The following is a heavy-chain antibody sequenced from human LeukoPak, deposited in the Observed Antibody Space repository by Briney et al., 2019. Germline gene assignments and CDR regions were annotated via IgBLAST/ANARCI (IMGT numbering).Heavy chain of an antibody. CDR2: INPNSGGT. D-gene: IGHD6-13*01. CDR3: ARRIAAAIYYYYGMDV. J-gene: IGHJ6*02. CDR1: GYTFTGYY. V-gene: IGHV1-2*02. Sequence: ASVKVSCKASGYTFTGYYMHWVRQAPGQGLEWMGWINPNSGGTNYAQKFQGRFTMTRDTSISTAYMELSRLRSDDTAVYYCARRIAAAIYYYYGMDVWGQGTTVTVSS.